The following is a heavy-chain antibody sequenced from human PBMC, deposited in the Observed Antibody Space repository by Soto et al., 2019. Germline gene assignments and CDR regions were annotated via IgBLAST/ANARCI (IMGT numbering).Heavy chain of an antibody. J-gene: IGHJ5*02. CDR1: GFTFSSYG. V-gene: IGHV3-33*01. Sequence: GGSLRLSCAAYGFTFSSYGMHWVRQAPGKGLEWVAVIWYDGSNKYYADSVKGRFTISRDNSKNTLYLQMNSLRAEDTAVYYCARDRGIAARRGFDPWGQGTLVTVSS. D-gene: IGHD6-6*01. CDR3: ARDRGIAARRGFDP. CDR2: IWYDGSNK.